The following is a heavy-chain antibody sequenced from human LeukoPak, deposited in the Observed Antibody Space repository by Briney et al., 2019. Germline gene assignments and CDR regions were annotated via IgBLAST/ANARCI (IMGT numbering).Heavy chain of an antibody. Sequence: SETLSLTCTVSGGSISSYYWSWIRQPPGKGLEWIGYIYYSGSTNYNPSLKSRVTISVDTSKNQFSLKLSSVTAADTAVYYCARVGLYCSGGSCSENWFDPWGQGTLVTVSS. CDR1: GGSISSYY. V-gene: IGHV4-59*08. D-gene: IGHD2-15*01. J-gene: IGHJ5*02. CDR2: IYYSGST. CDR3: ARVGLYCSGGSCSENWFDP.